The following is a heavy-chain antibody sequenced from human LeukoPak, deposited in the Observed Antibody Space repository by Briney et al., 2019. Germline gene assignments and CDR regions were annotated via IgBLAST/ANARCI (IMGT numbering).Heavy chain of an antibody. CDR2: INPKSGST. Sequence: ASVKVSCKASGYTFSGYYMHWVRQAPGQGLEWMGWINPKSGSTNYAQKFQGRVTMTRDKSISTAYMELSRLRSDDTAVYYCARDHLAATFYYFDYWDQGTLVTVSS. CDR3: ARDHLAATFYYFDY. CDR1: GYTFSGYY. D-gene: IGHD2-15*01. V-gene: IGHV1-2*02. J-gene: IGHJ4*02.